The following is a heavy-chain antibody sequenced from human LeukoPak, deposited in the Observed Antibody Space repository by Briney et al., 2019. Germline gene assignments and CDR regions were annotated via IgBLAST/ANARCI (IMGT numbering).Heavy chain of an antibody. V-gene: IGHV3-30-3*01. J-gene: IGHJ6*02. CDR2: ISYDGSNK. CDR3: ARDFTSHWGYYYYYYGMDV. D-gene: IGHD2-2*01. CDR1: GFTFSSYA. Sequence: GRSLRLSCAASGFTFSSYAMHWVRQAPGKGLEWVAVISYDGSNKYYADSVKGRFTISRDNSKNTLYLQMNSLRAEDTAVYYCARDFTSHWGYYYYYYGMDVWGRGTTVTVSS.